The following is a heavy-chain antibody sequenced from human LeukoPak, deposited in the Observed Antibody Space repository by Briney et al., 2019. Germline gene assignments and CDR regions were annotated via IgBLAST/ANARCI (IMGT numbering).Heavy chain of an antibody. Sequence: GGSLRLSCAVSGFTFSGFWMSWSRQAPGKGLEWVASINSDGSEGYYADVVKGRFTISRDNAKNSLYLQMNSLRAEDTAVYYCARDGPHGDPDYWGQGTLVTVSS. J-gene: IGHJ4*02. V-gene: IGHV3-7*01. CDR2: INSDGSEG. CDR3: ARDGPHGDPDY. D-gene: IGHD4-17*01. CDR1: GFTFSGFW.